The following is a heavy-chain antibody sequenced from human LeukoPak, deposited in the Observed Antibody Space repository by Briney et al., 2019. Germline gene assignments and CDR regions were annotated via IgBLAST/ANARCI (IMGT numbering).Heavy chain of an antibody. Sequence: GGSLRLSCAASGFTFSSYGMSWVRQAPGKGLEWVSTISISGGSTFYADSVKGRFTISRDNSKNTVYLQMNSLRAEDTAVYYCARILLNAFDIWGQGTMVTVSS. D-gene: IGHD3-10*01. CDR1: GFTFSSYG. J-gene: IGHJ3*02. CDR3: ARILLNAFDI. V-gene: IGHV3-23*01. CDR2: ISISGGST.